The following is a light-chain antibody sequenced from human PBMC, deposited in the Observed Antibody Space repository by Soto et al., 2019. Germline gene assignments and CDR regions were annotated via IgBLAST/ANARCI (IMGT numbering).Light chain of an antibody. CDR3: GTWDSSLRGVV. V-gene: IGLV1-51*01. J-gene: IGLJ2*01. CDR2: DNN. CDR1: SSNIGNNY. Sequence: QSVLTQPPSVSAAPGQKVTISCSGSSSNIGNNYASWYQQLPGTAPKLLIYDNNKRPSGIPDRFSGSKSGTSATLGITGLQTGDEADYYCGTWDSSLRGVVFGGGTKVTVL.